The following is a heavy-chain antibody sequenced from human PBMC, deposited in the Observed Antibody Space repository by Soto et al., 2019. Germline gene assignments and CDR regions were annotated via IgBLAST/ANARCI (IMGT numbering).Heavy chain of an antibody. CDR1: GGSISSSTYF. Sequence: QLQLQESGPGLVKPSETLSLTCTVSGGSISSSTYFWGWIRQPPGKGLEWIGSIDYSGTTYYNTSLRTRVTISVDTSKNQFSLKLSSVTADTAVYYCARHGPNSGSYSEYFQHWGQGTLVTVSS. CDR3: ARHGPNSGSYSEYFQH. V-gene: IGHV4-39*01. CDR2: IDYSGTT. D-gene: IGHD1-26*01. J-gene: IGHJ1*01.